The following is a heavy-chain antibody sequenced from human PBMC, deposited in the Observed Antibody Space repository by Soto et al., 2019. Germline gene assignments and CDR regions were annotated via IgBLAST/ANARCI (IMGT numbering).Heavy chain of an antibody. J-gene: IGHJ5*02. CDR2: IWYDGSNK. D-gene: IGHD2-15*01. Sequence: QVQLVESGGGVVQPGRSLRLSCAASGFTFSYYAMHWVRQVPGRGLEWVAVIWYDGSNKYYADSVKGRFTISRDNSKNTLWLQMNSLRAEDTAVYYCATTTVVAAAGFDPWGHGTRVIVSS. V-gene: IGHV3-33*01. CDR1: GFTFSYYA. CDR3: ATTTVVAAAGFDP.